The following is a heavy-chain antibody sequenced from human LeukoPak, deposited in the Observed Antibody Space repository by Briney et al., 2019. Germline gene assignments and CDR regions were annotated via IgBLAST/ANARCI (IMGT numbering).Heavy chain of an antibody. D-gene: IGHD3-10*01. J-gene: IGHJ5*02. CDR2: INHSGST. CDR1: GGSFSGYY. V-gene: IGHV4-34*01. Sequence: PSETLSLTCAVYGGSFSGYYWSWIRQPPGKGLEWIGEINHSGSTDYNPSLKSRVTMSIDTSKNQFSLNLISVTAADTAVYYCARDSGTTGEVKFDPWGRGTLVTVSS. CDR3: ARDSGTTGEVKFDP.